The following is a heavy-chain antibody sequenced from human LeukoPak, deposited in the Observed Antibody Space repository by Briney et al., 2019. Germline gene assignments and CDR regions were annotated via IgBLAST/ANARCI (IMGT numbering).Heavy chain of an antibody. CDR2: IIPIFGTA. CDR1: GGTFSSYA. Sequence: SVKVSCKASGGTFSSYAISWVRQAPGQGLEWMGGIIPIFGTANYAQKFQGRVTITADESTSTAHMELSSLRSEDTAVYYCARDRVVRGVISSPRDYYYYGMDVWGQGTTVTVSS. J-gene: IGHJ6*02. V-gene: IGHV1-69*13. D-gene: IGHD3-10*01. CDR3: ARDRVVRGVISSPRDYYYYGMDV.